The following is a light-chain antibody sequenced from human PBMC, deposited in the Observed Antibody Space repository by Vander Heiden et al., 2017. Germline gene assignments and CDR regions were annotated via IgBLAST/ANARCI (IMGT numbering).Light chain of an antibody. Sequence: EIVMTQSPATLSVSPGERATLSCRASQSISSNLAWYQQKPGQAPRLLIYGASTRETGIPARFSGSGSGTEFTLTISSLQSEDFAVYYCQQYNNWPLTFGGGTKVEIK. V-gene: IGKV3-15*01. CDR2: GAS. CDR1: QSISSN. J-gene: IGKJ4*01. CDR3: QQYNNWPLT.